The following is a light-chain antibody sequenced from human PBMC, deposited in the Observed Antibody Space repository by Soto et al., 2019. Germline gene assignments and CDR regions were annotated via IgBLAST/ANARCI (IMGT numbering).Light chain of an antibody. CDR3: QQYSSTPHT. CDR1: QSVSSTY. CDR2: GTG. J-gene: IGKJ2*01. Sequence: EIVLTQSPGTLSLSPGERATLSCRASQSVSSTYLAWYQHKRGQAPRLLMFGTGSRATGIPDRFSGTGSGTDFTLIINRLEPEDFAVYYCQQYSSTPHTFGQGTKVDNK. V-gene: IGKV3-20*01.